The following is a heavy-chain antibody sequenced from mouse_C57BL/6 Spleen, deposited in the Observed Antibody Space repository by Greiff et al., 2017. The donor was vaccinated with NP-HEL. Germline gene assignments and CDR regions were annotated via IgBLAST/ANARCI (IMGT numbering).Heavy chain of an antibody. CDR3: ARSRYDYDGSVDY. Sequence: EVQLQQSGPELVKPGASVKISCKASGYTFTDYYMNWVKQSHGKSLEWIGDINPNNGGTSYNQKFKGKATLTVDNSSSTAYMELRSLTSEDSAVYYCARSRYDYDGSVDYWGQGTTLTVSS. V-gene: IGHV1-26*01. CDR1: GYTFTDYY. CDR2: INPNNGGT. D-gene: IGHD2-4*01. J-gene: IGHJ2*01.